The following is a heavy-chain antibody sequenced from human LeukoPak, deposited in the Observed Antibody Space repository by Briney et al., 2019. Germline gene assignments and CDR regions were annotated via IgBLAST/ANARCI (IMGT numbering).Heavy chain of an antibody. J-gene: IGHJ3*02. CDR3: AREKQWLPTDAFDI. CDR1: GYTFTSYA. Sequence: ASVKVSCKASGYTFTSYAMNWVRQAPGQGLEWMGWINTNTGNPTYAQGFTGRFDFSLDTSVSTAYLQISSLKAEDTAVYYCAREKQWLPTDAFDIWGQGTMVTVSS. D-gene: IGHD6-19*01. V-gene: IGHV7-4-1*02. CDR2: INTNTGNP.